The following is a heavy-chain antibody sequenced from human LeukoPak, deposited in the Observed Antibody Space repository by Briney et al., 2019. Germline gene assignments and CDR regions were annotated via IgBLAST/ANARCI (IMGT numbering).Heavy chain of an antibody. CDR3: EVVPNY. CDR1: GYTFTSYY. J-gene: IGHJ4*02. D-gene: IGHD3-22*01. V-gene: IGHV1-46*01. CDR2: INPSDGST. Sequence: ASVKVSCKSSGYTFTSYYMQGVRQAPGQGLEWVGIINPSDGSTSSAQKFQGRVTMTRDTSTSTVYMELSSLRSEDTAVYYCEVVPNYWGQGTLVTVSS.